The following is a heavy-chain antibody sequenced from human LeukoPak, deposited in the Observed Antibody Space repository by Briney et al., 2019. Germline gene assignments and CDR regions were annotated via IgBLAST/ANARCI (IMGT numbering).Heavy chain of an antibody. CDR2: ISSSSSYI. J-gene: IGHJ3*02. Sequence: GGSLRLSCAASGFTFSSYSMNWVRQAPGKGLEWVSSISSSSSYIYYADSVKGRFTISRDNAKNSLYLQMNSLRAEDTAVYYCARDRLYCSGGSCYGAFDIWGQGTMVTVSS. D-gene: IGHD2-15*01. V-gene: IGHV3-21*01. CDR1: GFTFSSYS. CDR3: ARDRLYCSGGSCYGAFDI.